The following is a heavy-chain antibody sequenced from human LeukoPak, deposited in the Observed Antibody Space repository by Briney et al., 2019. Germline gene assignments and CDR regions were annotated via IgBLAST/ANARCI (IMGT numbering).Heavy chain of an antibody. Sequence: SETLSLTCTASGGSISSGDYYWSWIRQPPGKGLEWIGYIYYSGNTYYNPSLRSRVTISVDTSKNQFSLKLTSVTAADTAVYYCARTTYFCSSTICYPNWFDPWGQGSLVTVSS. V-gene: IGHV4-30-4*01. CDR3: ARTTYFCSSTICYPNWFDP. J-gene: IGHJ5*02. D-gene: IGHD2-2*01. CDR2: IYYSGNT. CDR1: GGSISSGDYY.